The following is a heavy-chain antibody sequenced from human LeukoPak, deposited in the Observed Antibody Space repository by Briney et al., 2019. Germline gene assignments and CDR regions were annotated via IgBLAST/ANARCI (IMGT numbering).Heavy chain of an antibody. CDR3: ARESGTNAFDI. D-gene: IGHD1/OR15-1a*01. J-gene: IGHJ3*02. Sequence: GASVTVSCTASGYTFTSYYMHWVRQAPGQGLEWMGIINPSGGSTSYAQKFQGRVTMTRDMSTSTVYMELSSLRSEDTAVYYCARESGTNAFDIWGQGTMVTVSS. CDR1: GYTFTSYY. V-gene: IGHV1-46*01. CDR2: INPSGGST.